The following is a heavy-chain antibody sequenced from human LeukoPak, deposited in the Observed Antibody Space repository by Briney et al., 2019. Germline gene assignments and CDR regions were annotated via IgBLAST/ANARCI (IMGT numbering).Heavy chain of an antibody. D-gene: IGHD4-17*01. V-gene: IGHV5-51*01. CDR1: GYTFTHQW. J-gene: IGHJ4*02. CDR2: IYPRDSDT. CDR3: AIHYGDYVY. Sequence: GESLKISCEASGYTFTHQWIGWVRQMPGTGLEWVGIIYPRDSDTIYSPSFQGHVTISADTSINTAYLEWRSLEASDTAMYYCAIHYGDYVYWGQGTLVTVSS.